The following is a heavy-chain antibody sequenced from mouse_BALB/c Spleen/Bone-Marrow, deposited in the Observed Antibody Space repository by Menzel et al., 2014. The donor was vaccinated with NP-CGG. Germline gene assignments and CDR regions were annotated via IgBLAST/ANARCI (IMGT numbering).Heavy chain of an antibody. Sequence: EVQGVESGGGLVQPGGSLRLSCATSGFTFTDYYMNWVRQPPGKALGWLGFIRNKANGYTTEFSASVKGRFTISRDNSQSILYLQMNTLRAEDSATYYCARDIGGITLDYWGQGATLTVSS. CDR3: ARDIGGITLDY. CDR2: IRNKANGYTT. J-gene: IGHJ2*01. V-gene: IGHV7-3*02. D-gene: IGHD1-1*01. CDR1: GFTFTDYY.